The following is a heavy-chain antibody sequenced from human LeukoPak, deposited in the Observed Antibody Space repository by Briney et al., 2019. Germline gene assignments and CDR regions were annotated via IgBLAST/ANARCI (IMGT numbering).Heavy chain of an antibody. D-gene: IGHD5-18*01. CDR3: ARVRTNTYGFDY. J-gene: IGHJ4*02. V-gene: IGHV3-74*01. Sequence: PGGSLRLSCAASGFTFSYYWMHWVRQAPGKGLEGVSHINSDGSSTSYADSVKGRFTISRDNAKNTLYLQMNSLRAEDTAVYCCARVRTNTYGFDYWGQGNLVTVSS. CDR2: INSDGSST. CDR1: GFTFSYYW.